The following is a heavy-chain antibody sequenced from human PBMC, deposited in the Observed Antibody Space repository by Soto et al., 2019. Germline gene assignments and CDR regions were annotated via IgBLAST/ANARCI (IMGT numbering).Heavy chain of an antibody. CDR2: IYYSGST. V-gene: IGHV4-31*03. Sequence: SSETLSLTCTVSGGSIGSGGYYWSWIRQHPGKGLEWIGYIYYSGSTYYNPSLKSRVTISVDTSKNQFSLKLSSVTAADTAVYYCARGSEDLAAAGTFLFDYWGQGTLVTVSS. CDR3: ARGSEDLAAAGTFLFDY. D-gene: IGHD6-13*01. CDR1: GGSIGSGGYY. J-gene: IGHJ4*02.